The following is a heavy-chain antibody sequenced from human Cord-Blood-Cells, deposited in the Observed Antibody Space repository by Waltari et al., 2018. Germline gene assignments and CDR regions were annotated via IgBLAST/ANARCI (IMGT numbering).Heavy chain of an antibody. CDR3: ARGDSPAEYSFDY. V-gene: IGHV1-2*04. CDR2: INPNSGGT. CDR1: GYTFTGYY. Sequence: QVQLVQSGAEVKKPGASVKVSCKAAGYTFTGYYMPWVRQAPGQGLEGMGWINPNSGGTNYAQKFQGWVTMTRDTSISTAYMELSRLRSDDTAVYYCARGDSPAEYSFDYWGQGTLVTVSS. J-gene: IGHJ4*02. D-gene: IGHD6-6*01.